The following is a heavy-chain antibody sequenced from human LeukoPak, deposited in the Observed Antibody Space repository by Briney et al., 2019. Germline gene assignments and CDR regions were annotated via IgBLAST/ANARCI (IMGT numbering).Heavy chain of an antibody. CDR3: ARSRYYYDSSGYYQGPFDY. CDR2: IIPIFGTA. V-gene: IGHV1-69*13. CDR1: GGTFSSYA. J-gene: IGHJ4*02. D-gene: IGHD3-22*01. Sequence: APVKVSCKASGGTFSSYAISWVRQAPGQGLEWMGGIIPIFGTANYAQKFQGRVTITADESTSTAYMELSSLRSEDTAVYYCARSRYYYDSSGYYQGPFDYWGQGTLVTVSS.